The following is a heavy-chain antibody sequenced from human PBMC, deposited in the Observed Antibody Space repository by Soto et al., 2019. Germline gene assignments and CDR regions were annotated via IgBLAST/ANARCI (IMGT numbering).Heavy chain of an antibody. CDR3: ARDRDRVADF. J-gene: IGHJ3*01. CDR2: INAYNGNT. V-gene: IGHV1-18*01. D-gene: IGHD5-12*01. CDR1: GYTFNTYG. Sequence: QVHLVQSGAEVKKPGASVKVSCKASGYTFNTYGITWVRQAPGQGLEWMAWINAYNGNTLYAKNLQGRVTMTTDTSTSTAYMEMGSLTSADTAVYYCARDRDRVADFWGHGTMVTVSS.